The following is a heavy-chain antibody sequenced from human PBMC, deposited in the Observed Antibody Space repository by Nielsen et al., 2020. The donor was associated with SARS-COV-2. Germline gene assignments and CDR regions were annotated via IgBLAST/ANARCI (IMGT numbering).Heavy chain of an antibody. V-gene: IGHV4-31*11. Sequence: SETLSLTCAVSGGSIASGGYYWTWIRQRPGKGLEWIGYIYYSGGTYYNPSLQSRLSISRDTSKNQFSLKLTSVTAADTAMYYCAREDDRGGNYYEHWGQGTLVTVSS. CDR2: IYYSGGT. J-gene: IGHJ4*02. CDR1: GGSIASGGYY. D-gene: IGHD1-26*01. CDR3: AREDDRGGNYYEH.